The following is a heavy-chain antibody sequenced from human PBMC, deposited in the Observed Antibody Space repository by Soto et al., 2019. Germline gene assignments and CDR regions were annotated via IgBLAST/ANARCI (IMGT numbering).Heavy chain of an antibody. CDR3: AADPYYYASAY. V-gene: IGHV3-30-3*01. CDR2: ISYDGSNK. Sequence: QVQLVESGGGVVQPGRSLRLSCAASGFTFSSYAMHWVRQAPGKGLEWVAVISYDGSNKYYADSVKGRFTISRDNSKNTLYLQMNSLRAEDTAVYYCAADPYYYASAYWGQGTLLTVSS. D-gene: IGHD3-10*01. J-gene: IGHJ4*02. CDR1: GFTFSSYA.